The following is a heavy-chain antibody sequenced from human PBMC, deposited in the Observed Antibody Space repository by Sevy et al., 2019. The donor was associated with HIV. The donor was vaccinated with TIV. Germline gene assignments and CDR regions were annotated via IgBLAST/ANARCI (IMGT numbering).Heavy chain of an antibody. Sequence: GGSLRLSCAASGFTFSSYGMHWVRQAPGKGLEWVAFIRYDRSNKYYADSVKGRFTISRDNSKNTLCLQMNSLRDEDMALYDCEKDFPYCSSSRCYRVKCYGLGVWGQGTTVTVSS. V-gene: IGHV3-30*02. CDR1: GFTFSSYG. J-gene: IGHJ6*02. D-gene: IGHD2-2*01. CDR3: EKDFPYCSSSRCYRVKCYGLGV. CDR2: IRYDRSNK.